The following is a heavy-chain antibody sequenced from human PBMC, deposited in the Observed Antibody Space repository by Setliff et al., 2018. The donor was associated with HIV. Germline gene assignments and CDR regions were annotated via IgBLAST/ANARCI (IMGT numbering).Heavy chain of an antibody. D-gene: IGHD6-19*01. V-gene: IGHV3-48*01. CDR1: GFTFSSYS. Sequence: GGSLRLSCAASGFTFSSYSMNWVRQAPGKGLEWVSYISSSSSTIYYADSVKGRFTISRDNAKNSLYLQMNSLRAEDTAVCYCARCLYSSGWYPGYYYYYMGVWGKGTTVTVSS. J-gene: IGHJ6*03. CDR3: ARCLYSSGWYPGYYYYYMGV. CDR2: ISSSSSTI.